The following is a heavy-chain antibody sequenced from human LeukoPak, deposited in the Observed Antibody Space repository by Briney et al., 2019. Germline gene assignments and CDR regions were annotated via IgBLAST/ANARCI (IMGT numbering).Heavy chain of an antibody. CDR3: AKAPTSYCSSSSCYEGASDY. J-gene: IGHJ4*02. V-gene: IGHV3-23*01. CDR2: ISGSGANT. D-gene: IGHD2-2*01. CDR1: GFTFSNYA. Sequence: GGSLRLSCAASGFTFSNYAMGWVRQAPGKGLEWVSSISGSGANTYYADSVKGRFTISRDNSKNTLYLQMNSLRAEDTAVYYCAKAPTSYCSSSSCYEGASDYWGQGTLVTVSS.